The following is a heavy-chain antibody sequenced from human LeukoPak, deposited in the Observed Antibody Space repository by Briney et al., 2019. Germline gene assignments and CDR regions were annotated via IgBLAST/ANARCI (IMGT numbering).Heavy chain of an antibody. J-gene: IGHJ4*02. CDR2: IYSGSP. D-gene: IGHD3-22*01. Sequence: PSETLSLTCTVSGGSIRSYYWSWIRQPPGKGLEWIGHIYSGSPKYNPSLESRVTISVDTSKNQFSLKLSSVTAADTAVYYCARARGDYYDSSGYYSAFDYWGQGTLVTVSS. V-gene: IGHV4-59*08. CDR1: GGSIRSYY. CDR3: ARARGDYYDSSGYYSAFDY.